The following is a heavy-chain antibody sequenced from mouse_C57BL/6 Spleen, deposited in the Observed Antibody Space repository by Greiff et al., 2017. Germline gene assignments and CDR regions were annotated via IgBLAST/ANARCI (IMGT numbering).Heavy chain of an antibody. V-gene: IGHV1-15*01. Sequence: VKLVESGAELVRPGASVTLSCKASGYTFTDYEMHWVKQTPVHGLEWIGAIDPETGGTAYNQKFKGKAILTADKSSSTAYMELRSLTSEDSAVYYCTRRIYYYGSSPFAYWGQGTLVTVSA. CDR2: IDPETGGT. J-gene: IGHJ3*01. CDR3: TRRIYYYGSSPFAY. D-gene: IGHD1-1*01. CDR1: GYTFTDYE.